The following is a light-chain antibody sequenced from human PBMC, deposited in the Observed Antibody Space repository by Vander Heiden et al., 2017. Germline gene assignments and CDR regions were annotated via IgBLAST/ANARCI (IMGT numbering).Light chain of an antibody. J-gene: IGLJ2*01. CDR2: EDS. V-gene: IGLV3-21*02. CDR3: QAWDSSSDQGG. CDR1: NIGSKR. Sequence: SYVLTHPPSLSAAPGETARITCGANNIGSKRVHWYQQKPGQAPVRGGEEDSDRPSGIPERFAGSNSGNKEKRTISRVEAGEESSEDCQAWDSSSDQGGVGGGTKLTVL.